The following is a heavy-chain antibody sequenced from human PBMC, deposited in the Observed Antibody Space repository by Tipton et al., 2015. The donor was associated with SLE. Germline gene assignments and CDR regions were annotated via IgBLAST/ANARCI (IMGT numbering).Heavy chain of an antibody. J-gene: IGHJ6*02. CDR3: AKDVLNYDWGGVGV. CDR1: GFPFDDYA. Sequence: SLRLSCAASGFPFDDYAMHWARQAPGKGLEWVSGISCHSGTIAYADSVKGRFTISRDNAKKSLYLQMNSLRVEDTALYYCAKDVLNYDWGGVGVWGQGTTVPVSS. V-gene: IGHV3-9*01. D-gene: IGHD3-16*01. CDR2: ISCHSGTI.